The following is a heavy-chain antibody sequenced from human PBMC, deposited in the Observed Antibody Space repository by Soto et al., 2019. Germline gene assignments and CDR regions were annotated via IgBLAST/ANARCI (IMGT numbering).Heavy chain of an antibody. CDR2: ISGSGGST. Sequence: GGSLRLSCAASGFTFSSYAMSWVRQAPGKRLERVSAISGSGGSTYYADSVKGRFTISRDNSKNTLYLQMNSLRAEDTAVYYCAKSATHSSGWYGSFDYWGQGTLVTVSS. J-gene: IGHJ4*02. CDR1: GFTFSSYA. CDR3: AKSATHSSGWYGSFDY. D-gene: IGHD6-19*01. V-gene: IGHV3-23*01.